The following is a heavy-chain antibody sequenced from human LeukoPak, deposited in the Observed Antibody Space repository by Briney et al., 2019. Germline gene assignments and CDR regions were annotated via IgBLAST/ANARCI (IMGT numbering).Heavy chain of an antibody. J-gene: IGHJ4*02. CDR2: IKQDGSDK. Sequence: GGSLRLSCAASGFTISGYWMAWVRQAPGNGLEWVANIKQDGSDKNYVGSVKGRFAISRDNAKNSLYLQMNSLRAEDTAVYYCARDVGGSLDYWGQGTLVTVSS. V-gene: IGHV3-7*03. D-gene: IGHD1-26*01. CDR3: ARDVGGSLDY. CDR1: GFTISGYW.